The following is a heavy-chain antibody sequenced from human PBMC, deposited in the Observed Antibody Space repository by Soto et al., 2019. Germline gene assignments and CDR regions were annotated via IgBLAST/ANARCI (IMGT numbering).Heavy chain of an antibody. CDR2: IYHSGST. J-gene: IGHJ4*02. Sequence: QLQLQESGSGLVKPSQTLSLTCAVSGGSISSDGYSWSWIRQPPGKGLEWIGYIYHSGSTYYNPSLKSRVTISVDRSKNQFSLKLSSVTAAVTAVYYCAAGGGLPRYYWGQGTLVTVSS. V-gene: IGHV4-30-2*01. CDR1: GGSISSDGYS. CDR3: AAGGGLPRYY. D-gene: IGHD5-12*01.